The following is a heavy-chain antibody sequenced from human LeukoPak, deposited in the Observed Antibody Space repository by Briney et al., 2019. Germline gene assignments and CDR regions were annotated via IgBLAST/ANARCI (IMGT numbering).Heavy chain of an antibody. Sequence: PGGSLRLSCAVSRFTVSSNYMTWVRQPPGKGLEWIGEIYHSGSTNYNPSLKSRVTISLDKSKNQFSLKLSSVTAADTAVYYCARKIAAAPHYFDYWGQGTLVTVSS. D-gene: IGHD6-25*01. CDR2: IYHSGST. V-gene: IGHV4-4*02. CDR3: ARKIAAAPHYFDY. J-gene: IGHJ4*02. CDR1: RFTVSSNYM.